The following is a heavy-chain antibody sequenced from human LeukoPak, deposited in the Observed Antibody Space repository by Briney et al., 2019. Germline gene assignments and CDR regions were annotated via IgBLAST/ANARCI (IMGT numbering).Heavy chain of an antibody. J-gene: IGHJ4*02. CDR1: GFTFSNYW. D-gene: IGHD6-13*01. V-gene: IGHV3-7*01. CDR2: IKEDGSEK. CDR3: ASGRQLGY. Sequence: TGGSLRLSCAASGFTFSNYWMSWVRQAPGKGLEWVANIKEDGSEKYYVGSVKGRFTISRDNARNSLYLQTNSLRAEDTAVYYCASGRQLGYWGQGTLVTVSS.